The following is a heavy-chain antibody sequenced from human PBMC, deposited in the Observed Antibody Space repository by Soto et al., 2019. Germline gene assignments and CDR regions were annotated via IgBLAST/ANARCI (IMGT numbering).Heavy chain of an antibody. Sequence: GGSLRLFCVGSGFTFSSYEMNWVRQAPGKGLEWVSFIITTGASKQYADSVRGRSTISRNNAETSLYLQLDSLRVEDTAVYYCARGFSSTIFDYWGQGVLVTVSS. V-gene: IGHV3-48*03. CDR3: ARGFSSTIFDY. CDR1: GFTFSSYE. CDR2: IITTGASK. D-gene: IGHD6-19*01. J-gene: IGHJ4*02.